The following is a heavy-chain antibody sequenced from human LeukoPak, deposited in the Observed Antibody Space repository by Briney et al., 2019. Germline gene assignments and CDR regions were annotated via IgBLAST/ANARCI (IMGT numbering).Heavy chain of an antibody. D-gene: IGHD4-17*01. Sequence: PSETMSLTCAVSGDSISSTKWWNYVRLPPGMGLEWIWDLDHRGNTNHNTSLKSRVTISVDRSKSQFSLKLTSVTAADTAVYYCARGYGPGYWGQGTLVTVSA. CDR2: LDHRGNT. CDR3: ARGYGPGY. V-gene: IGHV4-4*02. J-gene: IGHJ4*02. CDR1: GDSISSTKW.